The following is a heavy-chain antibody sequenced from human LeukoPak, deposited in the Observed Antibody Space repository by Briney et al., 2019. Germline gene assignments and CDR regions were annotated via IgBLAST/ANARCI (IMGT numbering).Heavy chain of an antibody. D-gene: IGHD3-9*01. Sequence: GGSLRLSCAASGFTFNTYAVNWVRQAPGKGLEWVSSISGSGENTYYADSVKGRFTISRDNSKNTLSLQMNSLRAEDTAVYYCAKGSVNYDILTGSYFDYWGQGTLVTVSS. V-gene: IGHV3-23*01. CDR1: GFTFNTYA. CDR2: ISGSGENT. J-gene: IGHJ4*02. CDR3: AKGSVNYDILTGSYFDY.